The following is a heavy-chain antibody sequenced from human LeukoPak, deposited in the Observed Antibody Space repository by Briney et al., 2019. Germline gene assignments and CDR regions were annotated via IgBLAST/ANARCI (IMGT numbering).Heavy chain of an antibody. J-gene: IGHJ4*02. V-gene: IGHV1-69*01. CDR2: IIPLFRTS. Sequence: GAPVKVSCKASRGTFSSYAISWVRQAPGQGLEWMGGIIPLFRTSNHAQKFQGRVTLAADESTTAAYMELSSLTSEDTAVYYCAIVLRERPMPPHGDNWGQGTLVIVSS. CDR1: RGTFSSYA. CDR3: AIVLRERPMPPHGDN. D-gene: IGHD2-2*01.